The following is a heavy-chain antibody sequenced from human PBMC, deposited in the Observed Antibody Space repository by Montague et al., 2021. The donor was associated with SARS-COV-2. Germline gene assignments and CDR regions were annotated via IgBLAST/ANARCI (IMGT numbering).Heavy chain of an antibody. V-gene: IGHV2-5*01. Sequence: LVKPTQTLTLTCTFSGFSLSTPNVGVGWIRQPPGKALAWVAVIYSNDEKRYSPSLRNRLTITKDTAKNQVVLSLTYVDPVDTATYYCAHLIRYYDIFTGIPFDYWGQGSQVTVSS. D-gene: IGHD3-9*01. J-gene: IGHJ4*02. CDR1: GFSLSTPNVG. CDR3: AHLIRYYDIFTGIPFDY. CDR2: IYSNDEK.